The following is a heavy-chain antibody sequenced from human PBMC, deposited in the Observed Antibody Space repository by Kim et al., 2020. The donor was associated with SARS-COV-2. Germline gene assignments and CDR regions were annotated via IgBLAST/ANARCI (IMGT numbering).Heavy chain of an antibody. D-gene: IGHD3-10*01. CDR1: GGSISSGGYS. CDR3: ARDRGMVDGSGFDY. J-gene: IGHJ4*02. Sequence: SETLSLTCAVSGGSISSGGYSWSWIRQPPGKGLEWIGYIYHSGSTYYNPSLKSRVTISVDRSKNQFSLKLSSVTAADTAVYYCARDRGMVDGSGFDYWGQGTLVTVSS. V-gene: IGHV4-30-2*01. CDR2: IYHSGST.